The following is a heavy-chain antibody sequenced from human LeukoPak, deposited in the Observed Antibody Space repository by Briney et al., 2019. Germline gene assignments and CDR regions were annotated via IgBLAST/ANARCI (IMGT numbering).Heavy chain of an antibody. Sequence: GGSLRLSCAASGFTFSDHYMDWVRQAPGKGLEWVGRVRNKDNSYTTEYAASVKGRFTISRDDSKTSVYLQMNSLKTEDTAVYYCTRGGHYDFWSGYYLDYYFDYWGQGTLVTVSS. CDR1: GFTFSDHY. V-gene: IGHV3-72*01. J-gene: IGHJ4*02. CDR3: TRGGHYDFWSGYYLDYYFDY. CDR2: VRNKDNSYTT. D-gene: IGHD3-3*01.